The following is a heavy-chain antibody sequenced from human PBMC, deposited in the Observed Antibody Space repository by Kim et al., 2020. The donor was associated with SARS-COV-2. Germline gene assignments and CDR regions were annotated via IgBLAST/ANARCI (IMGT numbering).Heavy chain of an antibody. Sequence: GGSLRLSCAASGFTFSSYGMHWVRQAPGKGLEWVAVISYDGSNKYYADSVKGRFTISRDNSKNTLYLQMDSLRAEDTAVYYCAKDRRPAEITIFGVHEPIYDYYGMDVWGQGTTVTVSS. J-gene: IGHJ6*02. V-gene: IGHV3-30*18. CDR3: AKDRRPAEITIFGVHEPIYDYYGMDV. D-gene: IGHD3-3*01. CDR1: GFTFSSYG. CDR2: ISYDGSNK.